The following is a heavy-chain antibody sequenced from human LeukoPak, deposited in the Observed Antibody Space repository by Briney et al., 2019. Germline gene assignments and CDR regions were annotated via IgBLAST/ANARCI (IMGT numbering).Heavy chain of an antibody. CDR2: INSDGSGT. V-gene: IGHV3-74*01. D-gene: IGHD4-23*01. J-gene: IGHJ4*02. Sequence: GGSLRLSCAASRFTFSDYSMNWVRQAPGKGLVWVSRINSDGSGTNYADSVKGRFTISRDNAKNTLYLQMNSLRAEDTAVYYCARTRYGGNNYFDYWGQGSLVTVSS. CDR3: ARTRYGGNNYFDY. CDR1: RFTFSDYS.